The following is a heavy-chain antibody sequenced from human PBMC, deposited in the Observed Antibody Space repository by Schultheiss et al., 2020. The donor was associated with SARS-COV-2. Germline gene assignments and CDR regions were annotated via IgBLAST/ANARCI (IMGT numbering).Heavy chain of an antibody. V-gene: IGHV3-30*18. D-gene: IGHD3-16*01. Sequence: GGSLRLSCAASGFTFRSYWMSWVRQAPGKGLEWVAVISYDGSNKYYADSRKGRFTISRDNAKNSLYLQMNSLRAEDTALYYCAKDIGVMGNDAFDIWGQGTMVTVSS. CDR3: AKDIGVMGNDAFDI. CDR2: ISYDGSNK. CDR1: GFTFRSYW. J-gene: IGHJ3*02.